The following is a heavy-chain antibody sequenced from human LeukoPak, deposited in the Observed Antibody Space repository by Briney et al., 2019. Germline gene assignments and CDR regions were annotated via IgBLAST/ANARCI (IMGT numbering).Heavy chain of an antibody. CDR1: GFTFNSYW. V-gene: IGHV3-74*01. CDR2: INGDGGST. Sequence: GGSLRLSCAASGFTFNSYWMHWVRQAPGKGLVWVSRINGDGGSTSYADSVKGRFTISRDNAKNTLYLQMNSLRAEDTAVYYCTRNEQWRVQFHFDHWGQGTLVTVSS. J-gene: IGHJ4*02. CDR3: TRNEQWRVQFHFDH. D-gene: IGHD6-19*01.